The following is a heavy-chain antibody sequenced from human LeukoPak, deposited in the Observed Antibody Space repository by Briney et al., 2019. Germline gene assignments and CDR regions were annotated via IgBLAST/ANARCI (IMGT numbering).Heavy chain of an antibody. CDR1: GFIVSSYY. CDR3: ARSYSNHLFGMDV. J-gene: IGHJ6*02. D-gene: IGHD4-11*01. V-gene: IGHV3-66*01. CDR2: IYSGGST. Sequence: GGSLRLSCAASGFIVSSYYMTWVRQAPGKGLEWVSVIYSGGSTYYADSVKGRGAISRDNSKNTVFLQMNSVRAEDTAVYYCARSYSNHLFGMDVWGQGTTVTVSS.